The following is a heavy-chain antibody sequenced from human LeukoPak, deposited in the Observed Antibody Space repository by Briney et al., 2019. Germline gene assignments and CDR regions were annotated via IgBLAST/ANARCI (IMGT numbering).Heavy chain of an antibody. J-gene: IGHJ6*02. CDR1: GFTFSSYS. CDR3: ASLVGATTYYYYGMDV. V-gene: IGHV3-21*01. CDR2: ISSSSSYI. D-gene: IGHD1-26*01. Sequence: GGSLRLSCAASGFTFSSYSMNWVRQAPGKGLEWVSSISSSSSYIYYADSVKGRFTISRDNAKNSLYLQMNSLRAEDTAVYYCASLVGATTYYYYGMDVWGQGTTVTVSS.